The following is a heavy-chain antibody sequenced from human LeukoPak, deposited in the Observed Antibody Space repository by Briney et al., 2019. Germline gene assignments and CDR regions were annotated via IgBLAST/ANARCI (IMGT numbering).Heavy chain of an antibody. J-gene: IGHJ3*02. CDR1: GYTLTELS. CDR2: FDPEDGET. Sequence: ASVKVSCKVSGYTLTELSMHWVRQAPGKGLEWMGGFDPEDGETIYAQKFQGRVTMTEDTSTDTAYMELSSLRSEDTAVYYCATVLFRYGGNPEGRDAFDTWGQGTMVTVSS. V-gene: IGHV1-24*01. CDR3: ATVLFRYGGNPEGRDAFDT. D-gene: IGHD4-23*01.